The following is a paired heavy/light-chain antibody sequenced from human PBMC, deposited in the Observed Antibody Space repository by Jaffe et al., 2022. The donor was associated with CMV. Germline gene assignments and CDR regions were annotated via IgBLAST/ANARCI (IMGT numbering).Heavy chain of an antibody. CDR3: ARGVVGATQSYGGQYYFDY. Sequence: EVQLVESGGGLIQPGGSLRLSCAASGFTVSSNYMSWVRQAPGKGLEWVSVIYSGGSTYYADSVKGRFTISRDNSKNTLYLQMNSLRAEDTAVYYCARGVVGATQSYGGQYYFDYWGQGTLVTVSS. J-gene: IGHJ4*02. CDR2: IYSGGST. D-gene: IGHD1-26*01. CDR1: GFTVSSNY. V-gene: IGHV3-53*01.
Light chain of an antibody. CDR2: DAS. CDR3: QQRSNWPLA. J-gene: IGKJ5*01. CDR1: QSVSSY. V-gene: IGKV3-11*01. Sequence: EIVLTQSPVTLSLSPGERATLSCRASQSVSSYLAWYQQKPGQAPRLIIYDASSRATGIPARFSGSGSGTDFTLTISSLEPEDFAVYYCQQRSNWPLAFGQGTRLDI.